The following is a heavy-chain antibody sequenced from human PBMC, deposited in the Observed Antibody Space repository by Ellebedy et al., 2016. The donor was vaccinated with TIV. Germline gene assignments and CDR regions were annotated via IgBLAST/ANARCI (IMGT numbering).Heavy chain of an antibody. V-gene: IGHV4-34*01. Sequence: SETLSLTCAVYGGSLSGHSWSWVRQPPGKGLEWIGEINHRGSTTYNQSLRSRVTISIDTSKHQCSMRLSAVTAADTAVYYCARGNFQDVDLDHWYFDLWGRGTLVTVSS. CDR1: GGSLSGHS. CDR3: ARGNFQDVDLDHWYFDL. J-gene: IGHJ2*01. D-gene: IGHD2/OR15-2a*01. CDR2: INHRGST.